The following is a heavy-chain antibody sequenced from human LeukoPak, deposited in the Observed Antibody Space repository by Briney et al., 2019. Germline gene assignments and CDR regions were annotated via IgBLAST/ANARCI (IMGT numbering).Heavy chain of an antibody. CDR3: ARVHSGSYQYYYYYYMDV. D-gene: IGHD1-26*01. CDR2: ISGSSSYI. CDR1: GFTFTNYW. J-gene: IGHJ6*03. Sequence: GGSLRLSCEASGFTFTNYWIHWVRQAPGKGLEWVSSISGSSSYIYYADSVKGRFTISRDNANNSLYLQMNSLRAEDTAVYYCARVHSGSYQYYYYYYMDVWGKGTTVTVSS. V-gene: IGHV3-21*01.